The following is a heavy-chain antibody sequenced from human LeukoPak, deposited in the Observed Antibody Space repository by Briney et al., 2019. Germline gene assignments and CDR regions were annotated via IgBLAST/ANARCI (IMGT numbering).Heavy chain of an antibody. V-gene: IGHV1-18*01. CDR3: ARDRGAFSGSYDLDY. CDR2: ISAYNGNT. J-gene: IGHJ4*02. CDR1: GYTFTSYG. Sequence: ASVKVSCTASGYTFTSYGISWVRQAPGQGLEWMGWISAYNGNTNYAQKLRGRVTMTTDTSTSTAYMELRSLRSDDTAVYYCARDRGAFSGSYDLDYWGQGTLVTVSS. D-gene: IGHD1-26*01.